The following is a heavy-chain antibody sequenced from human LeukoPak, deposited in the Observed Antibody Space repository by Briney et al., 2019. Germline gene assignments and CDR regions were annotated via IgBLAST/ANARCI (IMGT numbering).Heavy chain of an antibody. CDR2: IYSGGST. J-gene: IGHJ4*02. Sequence: GGSLRLSCAASGFTVSSNYMSWVRQPPGNGLEWVSVIYSGGSTYYAAPVKGRFTISRGNSKNPLYLQMNSLRAEDTAVYYCARVGDVDTAMVDYWGQGTLVTVSS. CDR1: GFTVSSNY. CDR3: ARVGDVDTAMVDY. D-gene: IGHD5-18*01. V-gene: IGHV3-66*01.